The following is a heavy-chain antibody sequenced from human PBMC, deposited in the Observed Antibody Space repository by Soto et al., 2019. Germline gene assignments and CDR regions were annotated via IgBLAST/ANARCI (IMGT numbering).Heavy chain of an antibody. V-gene: IGHV4-30-4*01. D-gene: IGHD3-10*01. J-gene: IGHJ4*02. Sequence: SETLSLTCTVSGGSISSSDYYWSWIRQPPGKGLEWIGYIYYSGITYYNPSLKSRVTISVDTSKNQFSLKLSSVTAADTAVYYCAIEVEVIMAPHIDNWCQGXLLTVSS. CDR2: IYYSGIT. CDR3: AIEVEVIMAPHIDN. CDR1: GGSISSSDYY.